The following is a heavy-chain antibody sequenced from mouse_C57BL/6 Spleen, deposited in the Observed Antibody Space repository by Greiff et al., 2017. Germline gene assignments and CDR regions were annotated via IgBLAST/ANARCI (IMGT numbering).Heavy chain of an antibody. V-gene: IGHV1-26*01. CDR2: INPNNGGT. J-gene: IGHJ4*01. CDR3: ASPKDY. Sequence: EVQLQQSGPELVKPGASVKISCKASGYTFTDYYMNWVKQSHGKSLEWIGDINPNNGGTSYNQKFKGKATLTVDKSSSTAYMELRSLTSEDSAVYYCASPKDYWGQGTSVTVSS. CDR1: GYTFTDYY.